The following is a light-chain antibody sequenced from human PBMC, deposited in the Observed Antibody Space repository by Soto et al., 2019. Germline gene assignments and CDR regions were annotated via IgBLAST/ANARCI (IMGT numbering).Light chain of an antibody. Sequence: QAVVTQEPSLTVSPGGTVTLTCASSTGAVTSGYYPNWFQQKPGQAPRALSYRTSNKHSWTPARFSGSLLGGKAALTLSGVQPEDEAEYYCLLYYGGAVVFGGGTKLTVL. J-gene: IGLJ2*01. CDR2: RTS. V-gene: IGLV7-43*01. CDR1: TGAVTSGYY. CDR3: LLYYGGAVV.